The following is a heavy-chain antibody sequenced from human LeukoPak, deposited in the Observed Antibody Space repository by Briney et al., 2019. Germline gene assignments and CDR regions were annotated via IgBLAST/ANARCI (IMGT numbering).Heavy chain of an antibody. CDR1: GYTFTNYD. CDR2: MTPNSGNT. CDR3: AFCGGDCGGAFDV. D-gene: IGHD2-21*02. V-gene: IGHV1-8*01. Sequence: GASVKVSCKASGYTFTNYDINWLRQGTGQGLEWMAWMTPNSGNTGHEQKFQGRLTMTRDISISTAYMELSSLRSEDTAVYYCAFCGGDCGGAFDVWGQGTTVTVSP. J-gene: IGHJ3*01.